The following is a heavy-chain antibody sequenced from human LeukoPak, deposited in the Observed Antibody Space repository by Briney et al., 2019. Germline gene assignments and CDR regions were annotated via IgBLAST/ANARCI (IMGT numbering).Heavy chain of an antibody. J-gene: IGHJ6*02. CDR3: ARRSTQQYRGSYYYGMDV. CDR2: IYYSGST. Sequence: PSETLSLSCTVSGGSISSSSYYWGWIRQPPGKGLEWIGSIYYSGSTYYNPSLKSTVTISVDTSKSQCSLKLSSVTAADTAVYYWARRSTQQYRGSYYYGMDVWGQGTTVTVSS. D-gene: IGHD1-26*01. CDR1: GGSISSSSYY. V-gene: IGHV4-39*01.